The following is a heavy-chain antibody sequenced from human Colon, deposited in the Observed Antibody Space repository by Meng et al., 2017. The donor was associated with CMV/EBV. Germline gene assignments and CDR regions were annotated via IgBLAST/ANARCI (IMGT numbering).Heavy chain of an antibody. CDR2: INPNSGGT. D-gene: IGHD3-3*01. Sequence: TFTGYYMHWVRQAPGQGLEWMGWINPNSGGTNYAQKFQGRVTMTRDTSISTAYMELSRLRSDDTAVYYCAITEYYDFWSGPRERGFDYWGQGTLVTVSS. V-gene: IGHV1-2*02. CDR1: TFTGYY. J-gene: IGHJ4*02. CDR3: AITEYYDFWSGPRERGFDY.